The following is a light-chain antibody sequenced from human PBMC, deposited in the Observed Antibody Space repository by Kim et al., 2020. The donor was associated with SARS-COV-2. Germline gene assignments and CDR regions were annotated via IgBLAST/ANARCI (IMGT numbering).Light chain of an antibody. Sequence: GQRVTISCSGSSSNIAYNTVSWYQQLPGTAPKLLIYTNNQRPSGVPDRFSGSKSGTSASLAISGLQSEDEGDYYCAAWDDSLNAWVFGGGTQLTVL. CDR2: TNN. V-gene: IGLV1-44*01. CDR1: SSNIAYNT. J-gene: IGLJ3*02. CDR3: AAWDDSLNAWV.